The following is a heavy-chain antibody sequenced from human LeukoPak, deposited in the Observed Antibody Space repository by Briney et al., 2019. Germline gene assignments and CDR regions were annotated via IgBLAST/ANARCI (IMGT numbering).Heavy chain of an antibody. D-gene: IGHD3-3*01. J-gene: IGHJ3*02. Sequence: SETLSLTCTVSGGSISNYYWSWIRQPPGKGLEWIGYIYYSGSTNYNPSLKSRVTISVDTSKNQFSLKLSSVTAADTAVYYCARVTEFYDFWSGYYTGGKAFDIWGQGTMVTVSS. CDR2: IYYSGST. CDR1: GGSISNYY. CDR3: ARVTEFYDFWSGYYTGGKAFDI. V-gene: IGHV4-59*01.